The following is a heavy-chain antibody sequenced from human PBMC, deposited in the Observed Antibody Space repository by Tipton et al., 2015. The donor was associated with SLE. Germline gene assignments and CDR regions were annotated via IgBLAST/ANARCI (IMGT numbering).Heavy chain of an antibody. CDR3: ARIGSLRYYGSSGPPYNWFDP. D-gene: IGHD3-22*01. CDR1: GGSISSGGYY. Sequence: TLSLTCTVSGGSISSGGYYWSWIRQHPGKCLEWIGYIYYSGSTYYNPSLKSRVTISVDTSKNQFSLKLSSVTAADTAVYYCARIGSLRYYGSSGPPYNWFDPWGQVNMVPFSS. V-gene: IGHV4-31*03. CDR2: IYYSGST. J-gene: IGHJ5*01.